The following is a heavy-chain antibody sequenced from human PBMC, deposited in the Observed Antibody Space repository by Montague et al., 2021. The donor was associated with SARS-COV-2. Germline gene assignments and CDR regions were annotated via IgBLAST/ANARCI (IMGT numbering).Heavy chain of an antibody. V-gene: IGHV4-59*01. D-gene: IGHD5-18*01. CDR2: IYYSGST. J-gene: IGHJ3*02. CDR1: GGSISSYY. Sequence: SETLSLTCTVSGGSISSYYWSWIRQPPGKGLEWIGYIYYSGSTNXNPSLKSRVTISLDTSKNQFSLKLNSVTAADTAVYYCARGSYGPDAFGIRGQGTMVTVSS. CDR3: ARGSYGPDAFGI.